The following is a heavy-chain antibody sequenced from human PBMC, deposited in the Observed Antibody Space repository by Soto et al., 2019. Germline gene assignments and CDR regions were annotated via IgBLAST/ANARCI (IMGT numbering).Heavy chain of an antibody. CDR3: ASEGYNSLFDY. D-gene: IGHD5-12*01. V-gene: IGHV3-21*01. CDR1: GFTLSTYS. J-gene: IGHJ4*02. Sequence: PGGSLRLSCAASGFTLSTYSMNWVRQAPGNGLEWVSSIGSIDGSSNYIHYADSLKGRFTISRDNAKNSVYLQMNSLRAEDTAVYYCASEGYNSLFDYWGQGTQVTVSS. CDR2: IGSIDGSSNYI.